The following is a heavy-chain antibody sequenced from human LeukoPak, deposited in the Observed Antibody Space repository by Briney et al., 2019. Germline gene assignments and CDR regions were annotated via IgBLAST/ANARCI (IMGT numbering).Heavy chain of an antibody. V-gene: IGHV3-66*01. CDR3: ARGPLTGRWPDMGLDY. Sequence: SGGSLRLSCAASGFTVSSNYMSWVRQAPGKGLEWVSVIYSGGSTYYADSVKGRFTISRDNSKNTLYLQMNSLRAEDTAVYYCARGPLTGRWPDMGLDYWGQGTLVSVSS. CDR1: GFTVSSNY. D-gene: IGHD5-24*01. J-gene: IGHJ4*02. CDR2: IYSGGST.